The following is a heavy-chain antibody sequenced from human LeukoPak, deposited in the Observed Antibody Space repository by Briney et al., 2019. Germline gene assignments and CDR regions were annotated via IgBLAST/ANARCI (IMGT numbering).Heavy chain of an antibody. J-gene: IGHJ5*02. CDR3: ARVGDITGMYNWFDP. D-gene: IGHD1-20*01. Sequence: SETLSLTCTVSGGSISSHYWSWIRQHPGKGLEWIGYIYYSGSTYYNPSLESRVTISVDTSKNQFSLKLSSVTAADTAVYYCARVGDITGMYNWFDPWGQGALVTVSS. V-gene: IGHV4-59*06. CDR1: GGSISSHY. CDR2: IYYSGST.